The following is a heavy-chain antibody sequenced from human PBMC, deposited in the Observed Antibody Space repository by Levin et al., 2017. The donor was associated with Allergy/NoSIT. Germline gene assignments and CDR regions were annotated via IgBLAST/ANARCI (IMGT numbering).Heavy chain of an antibody. V-gene: IGHV3-9*01. CDR3: AKGKFEDSSLFYFNL. D-gene: IGHD3-22*01. CDR2: ISWDSVNI. CDR1: GFSFDDYA. J-gene: IGHJ4*02. Sequence: TGGSLRLSCTASGFSFDDYAMHWVRQVPGKGLEWVSGISWDSVNIAYGDSVKGRFTISRDNAKKSLHLQMNSLRLEDTAVYYCAKGKFEDSSLFYFNLWGQGLLVTVSS.